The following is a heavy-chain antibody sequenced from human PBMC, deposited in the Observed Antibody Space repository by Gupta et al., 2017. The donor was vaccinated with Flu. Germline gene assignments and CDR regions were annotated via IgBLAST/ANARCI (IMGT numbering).Heavy chain of an antibody. D-gene: IGHD2-21*01. J-gene: IGHJ2*01. CDR2: VDYTDAT. CDR1: Y. CDR3: ATRTTGTLWDWYFDV. Sequence: YWSWFRQPPGKGLQWLGTVDYTDATYYNPSLKSRLTVSRDTSKNQFSLRLDSVNPADTAAYFCATRTTGTLWDWYFDVWGRGALLSVSS. V-gene: IGHV4-39*01.